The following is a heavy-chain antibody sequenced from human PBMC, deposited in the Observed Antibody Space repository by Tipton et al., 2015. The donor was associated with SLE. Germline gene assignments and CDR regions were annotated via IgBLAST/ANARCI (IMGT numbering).Heavy chain of an antibody. J-gene: IGHJ3*02. CDR2: ISAYNGNT. V-gene: IGHV1-18*01. D-gene: IGHD3-3*01. Sequence: QVQLVQSGAEVKKPGASVKVSCKASGYTFTSYGISWVRPAPGQGLEWMGWISAYNGNTNYAQKLQGRVTMTTDTSTSTAYMELRSLRSDDTAVYYCARVHSRDDFWSGYDLRSSLDIWGQGTMVTVSS. CDR1: GYTFTSYG. CDR3: ARVHSRDDFWSGYDLRSSLDI.